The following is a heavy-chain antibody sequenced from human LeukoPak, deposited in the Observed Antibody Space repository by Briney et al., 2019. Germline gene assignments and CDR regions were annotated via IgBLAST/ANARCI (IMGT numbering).Heavy chain of an antibody. CDR2: IYHSGST. CDR1: GYSISSGYY. D-gene: IGHD6-19*01. J-gene: IGHJ4*02. CDR3: ARDHSSGWYVPLY. V-gene: IGHV4-38-2*02. Sequence: SETLSLTCTVSGYSISSGYYWGWIRQPPGKGLEWIGSIYHSGSTYYNPSLKSRVTISVDTSKNQFSLKLSSVTAADTAVYYCARDHSSGWYVPLYWGQGTLVTVSS.